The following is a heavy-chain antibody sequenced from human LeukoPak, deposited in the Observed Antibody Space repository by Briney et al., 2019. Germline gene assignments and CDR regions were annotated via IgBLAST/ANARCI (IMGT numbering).Heavy chain of an antibody. CDR2: ISGSGGST. V-gene: IGHV3-23*01. Sequence: GGSLRLSCAASGFTFSSYAMSWVRQAPGKGLEWVSTISGSGGSTYYADSVKGRFTISKDNSKNTLYLQMNSLRAEDTAVYYCAKDSRSSGSYYLDCWDQGTLVTVSS. D-gene: IGHD1-26*01. CDR3: AKDSRSSGSYYLDC. J-gene: IGHJ4*02. CDR1: GFTFSSYA.